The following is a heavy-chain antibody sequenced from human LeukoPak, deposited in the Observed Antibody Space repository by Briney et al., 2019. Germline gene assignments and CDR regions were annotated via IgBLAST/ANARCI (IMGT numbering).Heavy chain of an antibody. V-gene: IGHV3-9*01. CDR2: ISWNSGSI. CDR3: ARVYGDYEFDP. J-gene: IGHJ5*02. CDR1: GGSISSGGYS. D-gene: IGHD4-17*01. Sequence: LSLTCAVSGGSISSGGYSWSWVRQAPGKGLEWVSGISWNSGSIGYADSVKGRFTISRDNAKNSLYLQMNSLRAEDTALYYCARVYGDYEFDPWGQGTLVTVSS.